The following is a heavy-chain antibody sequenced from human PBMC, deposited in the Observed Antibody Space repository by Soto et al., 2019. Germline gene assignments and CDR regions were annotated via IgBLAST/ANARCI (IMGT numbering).Heavy chain of an antibody. J-gene: IGHJ6*02. CDR2: VSAYNGNT. V-gene: IGHV1-18*04. CDR3: ARVSLVSPYHSSGWYVSYYGMDV. D-gene: IGHD6-19*01. CDR1: GYTFTSYG. Sequence: QVQLVQSGAEVKKPGASVKVSCKASGYTFTSYGISWVRQAPGQGLEWMGWVSAYNGNTNYAQKLQGRVTMTTDTSTSTAYMELRSLRSDDTAVYYCARVSLVSPYHSSGWYVSYYGMDVWGQGTTVTVSS.